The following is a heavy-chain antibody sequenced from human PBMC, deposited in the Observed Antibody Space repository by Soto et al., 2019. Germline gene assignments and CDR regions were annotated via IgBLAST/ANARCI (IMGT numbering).Heavy chain of an antibody. V-gene: IGHV3-30*18. J-gene: IGHJ4*02. CDR1: GFTFSGYG. Sequence: QVQLVESGGGVVQPGRSLRLSCVASGFTFSGYGMHWVRQAPGQGLEWVALISYDGTDKDYADSVKGRCTISRDNSKNTLYLQMNSLRAEDRAMYYCAKTDMSGSYDYWGQGTLVTVSS. CDR2: ISYDGTDK. CDR3: AKTDMSGSYDY. D-gene: IGHD1-26*01.